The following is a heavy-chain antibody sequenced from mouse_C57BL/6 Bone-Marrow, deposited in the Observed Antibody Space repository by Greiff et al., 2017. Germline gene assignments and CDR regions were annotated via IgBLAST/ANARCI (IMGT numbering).Heavy chain of an antibody. CDR2: ISNGGGST. Sequence: EVKLVESGGGLVQPGGSLKLSCAASGFTFSDSYMYWVRQTPEKRLEWVAYISNGGGSTYYPDTVKGRFTISSDNAKNTLYLQRSRLKSEDTAMYYCARLPLYYDYDGYAMDYGCQGTSVTVSS. V-gene: IGHV5-12*01. CDR1: GFTFSDSY. CDR3: ARLPLYYDYDGYAMDY. D-gene: IGHD2-4*01. J-gene: IGHJ4*01.